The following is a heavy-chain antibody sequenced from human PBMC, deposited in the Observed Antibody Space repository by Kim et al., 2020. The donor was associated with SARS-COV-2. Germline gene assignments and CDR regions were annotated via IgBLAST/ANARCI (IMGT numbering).Heavy chain of an antibody. D-gene: IGHD3-9*01. V-gene: IGHV4-34*01. Sequence: SETLSLTCAVYGGSFSGYYWSWIRQPPGKGLEWIGEINHSGSTNYNPSLKRRVTISVDTSKNQFSLKLSSVTAADTAVYYCARGVRLDNYYYGMDVWGQGTTVTVSS. CDR1: GGSFSGYY. J-gene: IGHJ6*02. CDR2: INHSGST. CDR3: ARGVRLDNYYYGMDV.